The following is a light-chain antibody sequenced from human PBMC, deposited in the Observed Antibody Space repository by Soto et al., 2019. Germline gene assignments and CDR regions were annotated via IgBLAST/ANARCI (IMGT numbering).Light chain of an antibody. J-gene: IGKJ3*01. CDR1: QTIGRY. V-gene: IGKV1-39*01. Sequence: IQMTQSPSSLSASVGDTVTITCRASQTIGRYLNWFQQKSGQAPKLLMNAASTLRSGVPSRFSASGSGTDFTLTISSLQTEDYATYYCQQSYNAPFNFGPGTKVDIK. CDR3: QQSYNAPFN. CDR2: AAS.